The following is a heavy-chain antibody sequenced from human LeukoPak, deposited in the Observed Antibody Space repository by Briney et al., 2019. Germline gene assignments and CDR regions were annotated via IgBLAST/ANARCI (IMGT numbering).Heavy chain of an antibody. CDR1: GFTFSRNW. CDR3: ASGSGSYFPGY. CDR2: INIDGSST. D-gene: IGHD3-10*01. J-gene: IGHJ4*02. V-gene: IGHV3-74*01. Sequence: GGSLRLSCAASGFTFSRNWMYWVRQAPGKGLVWVSRINIDGSSTSYADSVKGRFTISRDNAKNTLYLQMNTLRAEDTAVYYCASGSGSYFPGYWGQGTLVTVSS.